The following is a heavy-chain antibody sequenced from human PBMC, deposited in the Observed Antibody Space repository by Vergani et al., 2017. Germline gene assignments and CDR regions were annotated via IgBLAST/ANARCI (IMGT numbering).Heavy chain of an antibody. CDR1: GGSISSSSYY. CDR3: ASLGASGSSDY. CDR2: IYYSGST. Sequence: QLQLQESGPGLVKPSETLSLTCTVSGGSISSSSYYWVWIRQPPGKGLEWIGSIYYSGSTYYNPSLKSRVTISVDTSKNQFSLKLSSVTAADTAVYYCASLGASGSSDYWGQGTLVTVSS. J-gene: IGHJ4*02. D-gene: IGHD1-26*01. V-gene: IGHV4-39*01.